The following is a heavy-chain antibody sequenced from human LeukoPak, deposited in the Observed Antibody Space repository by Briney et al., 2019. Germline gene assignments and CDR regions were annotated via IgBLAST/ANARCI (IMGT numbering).Heavy chain of an antibody. J-gene: IGHJ4*02. CDR1: GGSVSSGSYY. D-gene: IGHD3-16*02. CDR3: VRGPNYVWGSYQYFDY. Sequence: SETLSLTCTVSGGSVSSGSYYWRWIRQPPGKGLEWIVYIYYSGSTNHNPSLKSRVTISVDTSRNQFSLKLSSVIAADTAVYYCVRGPNYVWGSYQYFDYWGQGTLVTVSS. V-gene: IGHV4-61*01. CDR2: IYYSGST.